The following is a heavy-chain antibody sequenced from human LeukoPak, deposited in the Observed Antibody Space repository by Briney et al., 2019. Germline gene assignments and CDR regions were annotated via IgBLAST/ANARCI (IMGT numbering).Heavy chain of an antibody. CDR1: GFTFDNYG. J-gene: IGHJ3*02. D-gene: IGHD3-22*01. CDR2: INWNGGST. CDR3: ARIDTYYYDSSGYYSALDI. V-gene: IGHV3-20*04. Sequence: RPGGSLRLSCAASGFTFDNYGMSWVRQAPGKGLEWVSGINWNGGSTGYADSVKGRFTISRDNAKNSLYLQMNSLRAEDTALYYCARIDTYYYDSSGYYSALDIWGQGTIVTVSS.